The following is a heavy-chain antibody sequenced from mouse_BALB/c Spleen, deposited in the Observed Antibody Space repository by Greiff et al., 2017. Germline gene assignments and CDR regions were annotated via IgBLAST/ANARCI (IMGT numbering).Heavy chain of an antibody. CDR1: GYSITSDYA. V-gene: IGHV3-2*02. J-gene: IGHJ1*01. CDR2: ISYSGST. Sequence: EVQRVESGPGLVKPSQSLSLTCTVTGYSITSDYAWNWIRQFPGNKLEWMGYISYSGSTSYNPSLKSRISITRDTSKNQFFLQLNSVTTEDTATYYCARGWYFDVWGAGTTVTVSS. CDR3: ARGWYFDV.